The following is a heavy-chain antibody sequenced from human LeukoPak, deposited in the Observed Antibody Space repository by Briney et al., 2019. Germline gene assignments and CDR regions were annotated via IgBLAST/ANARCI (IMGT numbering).Heavy chain of an antibody. CDR2: IYTSGST. J-gene: IGHJ4*02. CDR3: ARADTAYSSGWYFDY. V-gene: IGHV4-61*02. Sequence: SETLSLTCTVSGGSISSGSYYWSWIRQPAGKGLEWIGRIYTSGSTNYNPSLKSRVTISVDTSKNQFSLKLSSVTAADTAVYYCARADTAYSSGWYFDYWGQGTLVTVSS. CDR1: GGSISSGSYY. D-gene: IGHD6-19*01.